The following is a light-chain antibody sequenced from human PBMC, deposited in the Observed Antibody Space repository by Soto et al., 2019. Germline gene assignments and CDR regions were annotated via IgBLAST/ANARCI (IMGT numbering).Light chain of an antibody. CDR3: QSYDSSLSGSRV. V-gene: IGLV1-40*01. J-gene: IGLJ1*01. Sequence: QSVLTQPPSVSGAPGQRVTISCTGSSSNIGAGYDVHWYQQLPGTAPKLLIYADANRPSGVPDRFSGSKSGTSASLAITGLQADDEADYYCQSYDSSLSGSRVFGTGTKLTVL. CDR2: ADA. CDR1: SSNIGAGYD.